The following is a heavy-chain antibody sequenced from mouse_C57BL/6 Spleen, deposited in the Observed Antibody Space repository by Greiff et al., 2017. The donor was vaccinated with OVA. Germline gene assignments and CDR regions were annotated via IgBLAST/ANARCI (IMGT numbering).Heavy chain of an antibody. V-gene: IGHV14-4*01. CDR2: IDPENGDT. CDR1: GFNIKDDY. CDR3: TTPPSTTVVASDY. D-gene: IGHD1-1*01. J-gene: IGHJ2*01. Sequence: EVQLQQSGAELVRPGASVKLSCTASGFNIKDDYMHWVKQRPEQGLEWIGWIDPENGDTEYASKFQGKATITADTSSNTAYLQLSSLTSEDTAVYYCTTPPSTTVVASDYWGQGTTLTVSS.